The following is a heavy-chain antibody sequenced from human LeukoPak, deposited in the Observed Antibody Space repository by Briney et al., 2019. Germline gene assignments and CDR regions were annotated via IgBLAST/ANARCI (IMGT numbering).Heavy chain of an antibody. D-gene: IGHD4-23*01. Sequence: GGSLRLACAASGFTFSSSWMHWVRQAPGKGLFWVSRISNDGRSTTYAESVKGRFTISRDNAKNTLYLQMNSLRVEDTAVYYCAKDLSSGNSIWGQGALVTVSS. J-gene: IGHJ4*02. V-gene: IGHV3-74*03. CDR1: GFTFSSSW. CDR3: AKDLSSGNSI. CDR2: ISNDGRST.